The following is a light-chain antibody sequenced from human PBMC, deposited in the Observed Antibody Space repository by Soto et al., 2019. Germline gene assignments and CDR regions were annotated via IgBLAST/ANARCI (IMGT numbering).Light chain of an antibody. CDR2: GPD. CDR1: QSVSTN. V-gene: IGKV3-15*01. CDR3: HQYNKWPLT. Sequence: EVVMTQSPATLSVSPGETATLSCRASQSVSTNVAWFQQKPGQVPRLLIYGPDTRATGVPANFSGSGSGFGTEFTLTISYVQSEDLAVYYCHQYNKWPLTFGGGTKVEI. J-gene: IGKJ4*01.